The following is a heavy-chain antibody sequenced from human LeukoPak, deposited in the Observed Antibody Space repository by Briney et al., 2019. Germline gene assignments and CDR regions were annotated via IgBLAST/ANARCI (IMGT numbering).Heavy chain of an antibody. CDR1: GFTFSSYS. CDR2: ISSSSSYI. Sequence: EPGGSLRLSCAASGFTFSSYSMNWVRQAPGKGLEWVSSISSSSSYIYYADSVKGRFTISRDNSKNTLYLQMNSLRAEDTAVYYCAGSFYSSGCQLDYWGQGTLVTVSS. D-gene: IGHD6-19*01. CDR3: AGSFYSSGCQLDY. J-gene: IGHJ4*02. V-gene: IGHV3-21*04.